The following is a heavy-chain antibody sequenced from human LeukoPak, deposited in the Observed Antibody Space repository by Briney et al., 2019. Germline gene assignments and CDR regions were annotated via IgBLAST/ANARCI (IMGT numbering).Heavy chain of an antibody. Sequence: GSLRLSCVASGFTFSIYTMSLVRQAPGKGLEWVSSITSSSSSMYSADSVKGRLTISRDNAKNSLYLQMNSLRAEDTAVYYCARDNALYYDFWSGPIYYYGMDVWGQGTTVTVSS. CDR1: GFTFSIYT. CDR3: ARDNALYYDFWSGPIYYYGMDV. J-gene: IGHJ6*02. D-gene: IGHD3-3*01. V-gene: IGHV3-21*01. CDR2: ITSSSSSM.